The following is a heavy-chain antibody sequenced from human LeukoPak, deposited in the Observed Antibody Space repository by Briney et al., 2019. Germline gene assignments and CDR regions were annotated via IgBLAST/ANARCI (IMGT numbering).Heavy chain of an antibody. D-gene: IGHD6-13*01. V-gene: IGHV4-59*01. Sequence: SETLSLTCTVSGGSISSYYWSWIRQPPGKGLEWIGYIYYSGSTNYNPSLKSRVTISVDTSKNQFSLKLSSVTAADTAVHYCARGREGSSWYFDYWGQGTLVTVSS. J-gene: IGHJ4*02. CDR1: GGSISSYY. CDR2: IYYSGST. CDR3: ARGREGSSWYFDY.